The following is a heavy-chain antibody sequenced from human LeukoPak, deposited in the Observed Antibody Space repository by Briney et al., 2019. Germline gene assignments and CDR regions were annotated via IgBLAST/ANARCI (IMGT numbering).Heavy chain of an antibody. Sequence: GGSLRLSCAASGFTFSSYEMNWVRQAPGKGLEWVSYISSSGSTIYYADSVKGRFTISRDNAKNSLYLQMNSLRAEDTAVYYCARDHAPPRQDWGQGTLVTVSS. J-gene: IGHJ4*02. CDR3: ARDHAPPRQD. D-gene: IGHD2-2*01. CDR2: ISSSGSTI. V-gene: IGHV3-48*03. CDR1: GFTFSSYE.